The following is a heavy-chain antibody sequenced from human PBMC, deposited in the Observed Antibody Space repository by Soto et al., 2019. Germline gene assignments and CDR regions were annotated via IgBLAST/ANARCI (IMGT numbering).Heavy chain of an antibody. CDR1: GFTFSSYG. CDR3: ARDSDTAMVTGFDY. J-gene: IGHJ4*02. V-gene: IGHV3-33*01. CDR2: IWYDGSNK. Sequence: QVQLVESGGGVVQPRRSLRLSCAASGFTFSSYGMHWVRQAPGKGLEWVAVIWYDGSNKYYADSVKGRFTISRDNSKNTLYLQMNSLRAEDTAVYYCARDSDTAMVTGFDYWGQGTLVTVSS. D-gene: IGHD5-18*01.